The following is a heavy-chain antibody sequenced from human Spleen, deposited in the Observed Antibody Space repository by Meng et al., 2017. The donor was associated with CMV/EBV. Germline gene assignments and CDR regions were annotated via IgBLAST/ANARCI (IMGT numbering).Heavy chain of an antibody. J-gene: IGHJ4*02. CDR2: ISSSGSTI. CDR1: GFTFSDHY. V-gene: IGHV3-11*01. CDR3: ARLMVRGASRLDY. D-gene: IGHD3-10*01. Sequence: GESLKISCAASGFTFSDHYMDWVRQAPGKGLEWVSYISSSGSTIYYADSVKGRFTISRDNAKNSLYLQMNSLRAEDTAVYYCARLMVRGASRLDYWGQGTLVTVSS.